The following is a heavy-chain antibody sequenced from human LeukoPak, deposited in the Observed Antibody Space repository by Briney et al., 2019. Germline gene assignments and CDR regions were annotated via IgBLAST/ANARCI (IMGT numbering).Heavy chain of an antibody. CDR3: AREGGYFDWFGTFDI. CDR1: GFTFSSYW. V-gene: IGHV3-7*01. D-gene: IGHD3-9*01. CDR2: IKQDGSEK. J-gene: IGHJ3*02. Sequence: GGSLGLSCAASGFTFSSYWMSWVRQAPGKGLEWVANIKQDGSEKYYLDSVKGRFTISRDNAKTSLFLQMNSLRAEDTAVYYCAREGGYFDWFGTFDIWGQGTMVTVSS.